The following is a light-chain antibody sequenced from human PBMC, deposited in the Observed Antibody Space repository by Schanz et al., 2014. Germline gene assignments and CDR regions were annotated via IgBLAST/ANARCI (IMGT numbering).Light chain of an antibody. Sequence: QSVLTQPRSVSGSPGQSVTISCTGTSSDFVTSNYVSWYQHHPGKAPKLIIYNVDKRPSGVPDRFSGSKSGNTASLTISGLQAESEADYYCSSYAGNYTWVFGGGTKLTVL. J-gene: IGLJ3*02. V-gene: IGLV2-11*01. CDR3: SSYAGNYTWV. CDR2: NVD. CDR1: SSDFVTSNY.